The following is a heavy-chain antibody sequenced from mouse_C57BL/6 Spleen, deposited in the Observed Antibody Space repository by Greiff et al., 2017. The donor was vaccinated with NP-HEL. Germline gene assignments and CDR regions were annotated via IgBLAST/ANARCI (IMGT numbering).Heavy chain of an antibody. CDR2: INPNNGGT. Sequence: EVKLQESGPELVKPGASVKIPCKASGYTFTDYNMDWVKQSHGKSLEWIGDINPNNGGTIYNQKFKGKATLTVDKSSSTAYMELRSLTSEDTAVYYCARSGYYYYGWYFDVWGTGTTVTVSS. V-gene: IGHV1-18*01. CDR1: GYTFTDYN. D-gene: IGHD3-1*01. CDR3: ARSGYYYYGWYFDV. J-gene: IGHJ1*03.